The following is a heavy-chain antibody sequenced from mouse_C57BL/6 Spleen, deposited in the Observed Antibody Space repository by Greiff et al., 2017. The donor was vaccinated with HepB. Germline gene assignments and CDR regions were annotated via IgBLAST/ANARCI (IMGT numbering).Heavy chain of an antibody. CDR3: AREGGYSNYAFDY. CDR2: ISYDGSN. D-gene: IGHD2-5*01. V-gene: IGHV3-6*01. CDR1: GYSITSGYY. Sequence: EVKLQESGPGLVKPSQSLSLTCSVTGYSITSGYYWNWIRQFPGNKLEWMGYISYDGSNNYNPSLKNRISITRDTSKNQFFLKLNSVTTEDTATYYCAREGGYSNYAFDYWGQGTTLTVSS. J-gene: IGHJ2*01.